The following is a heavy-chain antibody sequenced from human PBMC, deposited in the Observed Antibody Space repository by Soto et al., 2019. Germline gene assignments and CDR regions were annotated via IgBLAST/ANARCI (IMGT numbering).Heavy chain of an antibody. D-gene: IGHD6-19*01. CDR2: ISYDGSNK. CDR1: GFTFSSYA. V-gene: IGHV3-30-3*01. J-gene: IGHJ6*02. CDR3: ARAEAGSSGWYGGYYYYYGMDV. Sequence: VGSLRLSCAASGFTFSSYAMHWVRQAPGKGLEWVAVISYDGSNKYYADSVKGRFTISRDNSKNTLYLQMNSLRAEDTAVYYCARAEAGSSGWYGGYYYYYGMDVWGQGTTVTVSS.